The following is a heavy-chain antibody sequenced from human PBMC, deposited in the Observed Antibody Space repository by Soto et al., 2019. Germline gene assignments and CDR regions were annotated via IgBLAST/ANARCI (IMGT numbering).Heavy chain of an antibody. CDR2: IYYSGST. CDR1: GGSISSYY. CDR3: ARSPDFWSGPYYYYYYMDV. V-gene: IGHV4-59*08. D-gene: IGHD3-3*01. Sequence: SETLSLTCTVSGGSISSYYWSWIRQPPGKGLEWIGYIYYSGSTNYNPSLKSRVTISVDTSKNQFSLKLSSVTAADTAVYYCARSPDFWSGPYYYYYYMDVWGKGTTVTVSS. J-gene: IGHJ6*03.